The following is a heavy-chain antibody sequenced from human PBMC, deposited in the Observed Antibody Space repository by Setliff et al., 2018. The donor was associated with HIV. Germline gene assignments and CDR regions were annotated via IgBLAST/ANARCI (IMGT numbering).Heavy chain of an antibody. Sequence: GASVKVSCKASGYTLTSKGISWVRQAPGQGLEWMAWISLYTEYTYYAPKFLGRVTMSTDTSTSTVDMELKNLGADDTAIYYCARTQYRTTWPGNYWGQGTLVTVSS. V-gene: IGHV1-18*01. D-gene: IGHD1-7*01. CDR2: ISLYTEYT. CDR1: GYTLTSKG. J-gene: IGHJ4*02. CDR3: ARTQYRTTWPGNY.